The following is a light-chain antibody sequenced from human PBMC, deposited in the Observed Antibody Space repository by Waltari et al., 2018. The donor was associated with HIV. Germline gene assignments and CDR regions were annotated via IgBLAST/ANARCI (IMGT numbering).Light chain of an antibody. Sequence: QSALPPPPSASGTPGQRVTISSHASSHNMRSGSVCWYQQLPGMAPKPRIHRNNQRPSGVTDRFSGSKSGTSASRTISGLRSEDEADYYCAVWDDSLSDYVFGSGTQVTVL. V-gene: IGLV1-47*01. CDR3: AVWDDSLSDYV. CDR2: RNN. CDR1: SHNMRSGS. J-gene: IGLJ1*01.